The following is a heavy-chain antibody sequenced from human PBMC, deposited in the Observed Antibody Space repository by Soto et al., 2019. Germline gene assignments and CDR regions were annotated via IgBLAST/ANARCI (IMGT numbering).Heavy chain of an antibody. J-gene: IGHJ5*02. CDR1: GFTFSSYA. CDR2: ISDSGGST. D-gene: IGHD2-2*01. V-gene: IGHV3-23*01. CDR3: AKDARGCSQISCYSHHWFDP. Sequence: EVQLLESGGGLVQPGGSLRLSCAASGFTFSSYAMSWVRQAPGKGLEWVSVISDSGGSTDYADSVKGRFTNSRDNSKNTMYLQNTSLRPEDTAVYYCAKDARGCSQISCYSHHWFDPWGQGTLVTVSS.